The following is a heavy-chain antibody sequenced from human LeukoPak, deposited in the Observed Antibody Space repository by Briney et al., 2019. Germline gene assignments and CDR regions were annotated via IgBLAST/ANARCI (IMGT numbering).Heavy chain of an antibody. J-gene: IGHJ4*02. CDR1: GYTFTSYY. CDR2: INPSGDST. D-gene: IGHD4-17*01. CDR3: ARADPGETTVTTKDY. V-gene: IGHV1-46*01. Sequence: ASVKVSCKASGYTFTSYYMHWVRQAPGQGLEWMGIINPSGDSTSYAQKFQGRVTMTRDTSTSTVYMELSSLRSEDTAVYYCARADPGETTVTTKDYWGQGTLVTVSS.